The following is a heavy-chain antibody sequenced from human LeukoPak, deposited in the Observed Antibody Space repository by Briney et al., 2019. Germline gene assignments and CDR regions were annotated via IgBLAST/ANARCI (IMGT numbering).Heavy chain of an antibody. CDR3: ASNFLARDAFDI. CDR2: IYYSGSA. J-gene: IGHJ3*02. CDR1: GGSISSGSYY. Sequence: PSQTLSLTCTVSGGSISSGSYYWGWIRQPPGKGLEWIGYIYYSGSANYNPSLKSRVTISVDTSKNQFSLKLSSVTAADAAVYYCASNFLARDAFDIWGQGTKVTVSS. D-gene: IGHD2/OR15-2a*01. V-gene: IGHV4-30-4*08.